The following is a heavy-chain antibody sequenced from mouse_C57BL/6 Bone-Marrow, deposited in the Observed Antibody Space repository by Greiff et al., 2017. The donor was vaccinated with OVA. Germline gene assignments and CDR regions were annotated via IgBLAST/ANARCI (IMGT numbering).Heavy chain of an antibody. V-gene: IGHV1-81*01. J-gene: IGHJ3*01. D-gene: IGHD3-2*02. Sequence: VQLQQSGAELARPGASVKLSCKASGYTFTSYGISWVKQRTGQGLELIGEIYPRSGNTYYNEKFKGKATLTADKSSSTAYMELRSLTSEDSAVYFCARSGQLRLPAWFAYWGQGTLVTVSA. CDR2: IYPRSGNT. CDR3: ARSGQLRLPAWFAY. CDR1: GYTFTSYG.